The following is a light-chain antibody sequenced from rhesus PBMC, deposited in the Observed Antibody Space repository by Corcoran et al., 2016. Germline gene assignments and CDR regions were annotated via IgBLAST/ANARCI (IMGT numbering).Light chain of an antibody. CDR1: QGISSY. V-gene: IGKV1-25*01. J-gene: IGKJ4*01. CDR2: AAS. CDR3: QQHNSYPLT. Sequence: DIQMTQSPSSLSASVGDRVTITCRVSQGISSYLAWYQQKPGKAPKLLIYAASTLQSGVPSRFRGSGTGTDFTLTISSLQPEDFATYSCQQHNSYPLTFGGGTKVELE.